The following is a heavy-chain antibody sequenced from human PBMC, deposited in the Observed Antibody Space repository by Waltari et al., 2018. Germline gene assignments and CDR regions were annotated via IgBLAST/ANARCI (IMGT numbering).Heavy chain of an antibody. CDR2: IWYDGSNK. V-gene: IGHV3-33*01. CDR3: AGAYSSSSHLLGEIDY. J-gene: IGHJ4*02. Sequence: QVQLVESGGGVVQPGRSLRLSCAASGFTFSSYGMHWVRQAPGKGLEWVAVIWYDGSNKYYADSVKGRFTISRDNSKNTLYLQMNSLRAEDTAVYYCAGAYSSSSHLLGEIDYWGQGTLVTVSS. D-gene: IGHD6-6*01. CDR1: GFTFSSYG.